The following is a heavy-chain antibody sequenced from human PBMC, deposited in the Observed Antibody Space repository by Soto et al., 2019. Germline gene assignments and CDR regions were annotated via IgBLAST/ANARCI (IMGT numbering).Heavy chain of an antibody. D-gene: IGHD6-19*01. CDR3: ARDLGGWTDY. Sequence: QVQLVQSGAEVKKPGASVKVSCQSSGYTFTSDAMQWVRQAPGQRLEWMGWINAGNGNTKYSQKFQGRVTITTDTSASTDYMELSSLRSEDTAVYYCARDLGGWTDYWGQGTLVTVSS. CDR1: GYTFTSDA. J-gene: IGHJ4*02. CDR2: INAGNGNT. V-gene: IGHV1-3*01.